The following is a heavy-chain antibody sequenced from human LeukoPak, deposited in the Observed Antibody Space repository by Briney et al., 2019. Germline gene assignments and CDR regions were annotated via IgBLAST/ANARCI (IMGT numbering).Heavy chain of an antibody. Sequence: GGSLRLSCAASGFTFSSHAMNWVRQAPGKGLEWVSYISSSGSTIYYADSVKGRFTISRDNAKNSLYLQMNSLRAEDTAVYYCARDSKGYRCGYRGGYYDYYYMDVWGKGTAVTVSS. J-gene: IGHJ6*03. CDR1: GFTFSSHA. D-gene: IGHD5-18*01. CDR3: ARDSKGYRCGYRGGYYDYYYMDV. CDR2: ISSSGSTI. V-gene: IGHV3-48*03.